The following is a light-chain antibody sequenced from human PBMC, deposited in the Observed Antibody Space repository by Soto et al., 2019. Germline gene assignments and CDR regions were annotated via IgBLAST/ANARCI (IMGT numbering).Light chain of an antibody. CDR3: QSYDPTLNVV. CDR1: NSNVGGGYD. V-gene: IGLV1-40*01. J-gene: IGLJ2*01. Sequence: QSVLTQPPSVSGAPGQPVTISCTGSNSNVGGGYDVHWYQQLPGSAPKLLIYANNNRPSGVPDRFSGSKSGTSASLAITGLQAEDEAAYYCQSYDPTLNVVFGGGTKLTVL. CDR2: ANN.